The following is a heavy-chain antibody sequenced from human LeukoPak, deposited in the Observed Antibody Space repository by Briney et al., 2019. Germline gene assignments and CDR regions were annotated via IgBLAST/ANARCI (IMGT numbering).Heavy chain of an antibody. CDR2: INHSGST. D-gene: IGHD2-2*01. J-gene: IGHJ6*03. Sequence: ETLSLPCAVYGGSFSGYYWSWIRQPPGKGLEWIGEINHSGSTNYNPSLKSRVTISVDTSKNQFSLKLSSVTAADTAVYYCARPRSPYCSSTSCQYYYYYYMDVWGKGTTVTISS. CDR1: GGSFSGYY. CDR3: ARPRSPYCSSTSCQYYYYYYMDV. V-gene: IGHV4-34*01.